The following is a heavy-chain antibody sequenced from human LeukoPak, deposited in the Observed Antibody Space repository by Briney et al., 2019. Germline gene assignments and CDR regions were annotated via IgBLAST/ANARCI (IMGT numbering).Heavy chain of an antibody. V-gene: IGHV3-30*04. D-gene: IGHD3-10*01. J-gene: IGHJ4*02. CDR2: ISYDGSNK. CDR3: ARVGRYGSVTGEIDY. CDR1: GFTFGSYA. Sequence: PGGSLRLSCAASGFTFGSYAMHWVRQAPGKGLEWVAVISYDGSNKYYADSVKGRFTISRDNSKNTLYLQMNSLRAEDTAVYYCARVGRYGSVTGEIDYWGQGTLVTVSS.